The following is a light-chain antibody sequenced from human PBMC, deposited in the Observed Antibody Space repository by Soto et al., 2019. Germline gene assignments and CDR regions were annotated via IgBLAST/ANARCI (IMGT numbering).Light chain of an antibody. CDR3: QQRQYWPPIT. Sequence: IVMTQSPATLSVSPWERATFSCRASQSVSSNLAWYQQKPGQAPRLLIYGASSRATGIPDRFSGSGSGTDFTLTISSLEPEDFAIYYCQQRQYWPPITFGQGTRLEIK. J-gene: IGKJ5*01. CDR1: QSVSSN. V-gene: IGKV3D-15*01. CDR2: GAS.